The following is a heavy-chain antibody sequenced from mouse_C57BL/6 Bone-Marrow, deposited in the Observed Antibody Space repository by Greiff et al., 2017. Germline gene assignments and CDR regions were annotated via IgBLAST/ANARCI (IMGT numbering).Heavy chain of an antibody. J-gene: IGHJ2*01. Sequence: QVQLQQPGAELVMPGASVKLSCKASGYTFTSYWMHWVKQRPGQGLAWIGEIDPSDSYTNYNQKFKGKSTLTVDKSSSTAYMQLSSLTSEDSAVYYCARGGFPYYFDYWGQGTTLTVSS. V-gene: IGHV1-69*01. CDR1: GYTFTSYW. CDR2: IDPSDSYT. CDR3: ARGGFPYYFDY.